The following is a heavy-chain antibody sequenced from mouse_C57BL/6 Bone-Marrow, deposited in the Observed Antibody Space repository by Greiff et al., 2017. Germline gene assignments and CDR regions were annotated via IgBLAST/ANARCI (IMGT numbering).Heavy chain of an antibody. CDR3: ARRYYGSTNWYFDV. D-gene: IGHD1-1*01. CDR1: GYTFTDYY. Sequence: EVQLQQSGPELVKPGASVKISCKASGYTFTDYYMNWVKQSHGKSLEWIGDINPNNGGTSYNQKFKGKATLTVDKSSSTAYMELRSLTSEDSAVYYCARRYYGSTNWYFDVWCTGTTVTVSS. V-gene: IGHV1-26*01. CDR2: INPNNGGT. J-gene: IGHJ1*03.